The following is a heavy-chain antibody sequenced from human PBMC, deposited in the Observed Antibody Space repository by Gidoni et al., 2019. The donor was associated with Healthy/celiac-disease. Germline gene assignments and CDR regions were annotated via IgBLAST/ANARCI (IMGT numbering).Heavy chain of an antibody. D-gene: IGHD2-2*02. J-gene: IGHJ5*02. V-gene: IGHV3-48*02. Sequence: EVQLVESGGGLVQPGGSLRLSCAASGFTFSRYSMNWVRQAPGKGLEWVSYISSSSSTIYYADSVKGRFTISRDNAKNSLYLQMNSLRDEDTAVYYCARDEVYCSSTSCYKYNWFDPWGQGTLVTVSS. CDR1: GFTFSRYS. CDR3: ARDEVYCSSTSCYKYNWFDP. CDR2: ISSSSSTI.